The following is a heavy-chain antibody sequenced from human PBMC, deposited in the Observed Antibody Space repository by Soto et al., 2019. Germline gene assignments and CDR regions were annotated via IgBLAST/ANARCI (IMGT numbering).Heavy chain of an antibody. CDR2: INPGSGVT. D-gene: IGHD1-1*01. J-gene: IGHJ4*02. Sequence: ASVKVSCKASGYSFTKYHMHWVRQAPGQGLEWMGWINPGSGVTNQAQKFQGRVTMTRDTSITTTYMELNSLTSDDTAVYYCSRVAGHKNARFDTWGQGALVTVSS. CDR1: GYSFTKYH. V-gene: IGHV1-2*02. CDR3: SRVAGHKNARFDT.